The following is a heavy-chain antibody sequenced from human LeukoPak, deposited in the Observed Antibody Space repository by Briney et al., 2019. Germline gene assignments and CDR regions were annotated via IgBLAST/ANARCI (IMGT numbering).Heavy chain of an antibody. CDR3: AKSPVSSCRGSFCYPFDF. V-gene: IGHV3-23*01. J-gene: IGHJ4*02. Sequence: GGSLRLSCAASGFTFSTYAMSWVRQIPGKGLEWVSAISGSDDGTYYADSVKGRFTISRDNSRNTLYLQMNTLRAEDTAVYFCAKSPVSSCRGSFCYPFDFWGQGNLVTVSS. CDR2: ISGSDDGT. D-gene: IGHD2-15*01. CDR1: GFTFSTYA.